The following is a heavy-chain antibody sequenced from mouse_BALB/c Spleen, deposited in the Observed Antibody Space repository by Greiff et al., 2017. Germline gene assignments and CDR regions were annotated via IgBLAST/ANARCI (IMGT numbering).Heavy chain of an antibody. CDR3: TRMDGNYAYAMDY. V-gene: IGHV1-5*01. Sequence: VQLQQSGTVLARPGASVKMSCKASGYSFTSYWMHWVKQRPGQGLEWIGAIYPGNSDTSYNQKFKGKAKLTAVTSASTAYMELSSLTNEDSAVYYCTRMDGNYAYAMDYWGQGTSVTVSS. CDR2: IYPGNSDT. J-gene: IGHJ4*01. D-gene: IGHD2-1*01. CDR1: GYSFTSYW.